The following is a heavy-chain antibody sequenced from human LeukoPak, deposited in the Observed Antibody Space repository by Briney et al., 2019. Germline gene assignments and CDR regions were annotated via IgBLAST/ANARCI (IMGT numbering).Heavy chain of an antibody. Sequence: SVKVSCKASGGTFNSYVITWVGQAPGQGLEWMGGIIPIFGTANYAQKLQGRVTLTTDDSTSTAYMELSSLTSEHTAVYFCARGEPTHYYGSGSKYYMDVWGKGTTVTVSS. D-gene: IGHD3-10*01. CDR2: IIPIFGTA. V-gene: IGHV1-69*05. J-gene: IGHJ6*03. CDR3: ARGEPTHYYGSGSKYYMDV. CDR1: GGTFNSYV.